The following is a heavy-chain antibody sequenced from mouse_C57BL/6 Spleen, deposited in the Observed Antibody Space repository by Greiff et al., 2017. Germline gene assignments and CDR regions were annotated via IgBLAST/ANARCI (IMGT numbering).Heavy chain of an antibody. V-gene: IGHV5-9-1*02. J-gene: IGHJ3*01. Sequence: EVQRVESGEGLVKPGGSLKLSCAASGFTFSSYAMSWVRQTPEKRLEWVAYISSGGDYIYYADTVKGRFTISRDNARNTLYLQMSSLKSEDTAMYYCTRGSNYWFAYWGQGTLVTVSA. D-gene: IGHD2-5*01. CDR2: ISSGGDYI. CDR3: TRGSNYWFAY. CDR1: GFTFSSYA.